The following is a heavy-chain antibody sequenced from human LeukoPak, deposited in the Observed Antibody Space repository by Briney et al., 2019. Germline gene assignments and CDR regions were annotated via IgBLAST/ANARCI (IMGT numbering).Heavy chain of an antibody. CDR1: AASISGITNY. CDR2: VYYTGTT. CDR3: VSGGVHYDAVDY. V-gene: IGHV4-39*02. Sequence: SQTLSLSCSVSAASISGITNYGGWIRQPPGKGLEWIGSVYYTGTTFYNPSLKGRVTVSVDTSKNHFSLRLTSVTAADTAVYYCVSGGVHYDAVDYWGQGTLVTVSS. D-gene: IGHD3-16*01. J-gene: IGHJ4*02.